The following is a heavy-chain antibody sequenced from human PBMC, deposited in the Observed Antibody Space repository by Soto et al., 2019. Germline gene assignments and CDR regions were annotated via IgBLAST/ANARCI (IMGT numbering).Heavy chain of an antibody. V-gene: IGHV3-48*02. CDR3: ARDARNADYDY. J-gene: IGHJ4*02. CDR1: GFTFSIHA. Sequence: EVQLVESGGGLVQPGGSLRLSCEVSGFTFSIHAMNWVRQAPGKGLEWVAYIHGTRSIIYYADSVKGRFTISRDNDKNSLFLQMDSLRDEDTAVYYCARDARNADYDYWGQGTLVTVSS. D-gene: IGHD3-16*01. CDR2: IHGTRSII.